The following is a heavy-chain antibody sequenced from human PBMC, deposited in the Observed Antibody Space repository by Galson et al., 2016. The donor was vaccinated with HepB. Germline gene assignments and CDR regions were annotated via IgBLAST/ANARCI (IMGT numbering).Heavy chain of an antibody. D-gene: IGHD4-11*01. V-gene: IGHV4-31*03. CDR1: GDSIINGGYY. CDR2: IYFSGDS. CDR3: ARADTNDYSDYVWDLIWFDP. J-gene: IGHJ5*02. Sequence: TLSLTCTVSGDSIINGGYYWSWIRQQPGKGLEWIGYIYFSGDSYYNPSLKSRLSMSVDTSKNQFSLKLTSVTAADTAFYYCARADTNDYSDYVWDLIWFDPWGQGTLVTVSS.